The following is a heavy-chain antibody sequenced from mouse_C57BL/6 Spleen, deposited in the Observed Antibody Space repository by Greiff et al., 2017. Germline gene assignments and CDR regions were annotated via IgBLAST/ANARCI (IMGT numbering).Heavy chain of an antibody. V-gene: IGHV1-76*01. J-gene: IGHJ3*01. CDR3: AKGGNWGGFAY. CDR1: GYTFTDYY. Sequence: VQLQQSGAELVRPGASVKLSCKASGYTFTDYYINWVKQRPGQGLEWIARIYPGSGNTYYNEKFKGKATLTAEKSSSTAYMQLSSLTSEDSAVYFCAKGGNWGGFAYWGQGTLVTVSA. CDR2: IYPGSGNT. D-gene: IGHD4-1*01.